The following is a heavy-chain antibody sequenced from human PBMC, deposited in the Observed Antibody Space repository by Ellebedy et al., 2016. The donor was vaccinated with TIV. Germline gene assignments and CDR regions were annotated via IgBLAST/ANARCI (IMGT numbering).Heavy chain of an antibody. J-gene: IGHJ4*02. CDR2: ISYDGSNT. D-gene: IGHD3-22*01. CDR3: ARDGSDYYDSGVPLLGVFDY. CDR1: GFTSSGYA. V-gene: IGHV3-30*04. Sequence: PGGSLRLSCAASGFTSSGYAMHWVRQAPGKGLEWVAVISYDGSNTYYADAVKGRFTISRDTPKNTLYLQMNSLKVEDTAVYYCARDGSDYYDSGVPLLGVFDYWGQGTLVTVSS.